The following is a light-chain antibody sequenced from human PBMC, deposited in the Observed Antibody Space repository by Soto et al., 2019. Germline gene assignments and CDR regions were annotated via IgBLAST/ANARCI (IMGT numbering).Light chain of an antibody. CDR1: SSDVGGYNY. CDR3: SSYASGTTLV. J-gene: IGLJ2*01. CDR2: EVS. V-gene: IGLV2-14*01. Sequence: QSALTQPASVSGSPGQSITISCTGTSSDVGGYNYVSWYQQHPGKAPKLMIYEVSNRPSGVSSRFSGSRSGNTASLTISGLHPEDEAYYYCSSYASGTTLVFGGGTKLTVL.